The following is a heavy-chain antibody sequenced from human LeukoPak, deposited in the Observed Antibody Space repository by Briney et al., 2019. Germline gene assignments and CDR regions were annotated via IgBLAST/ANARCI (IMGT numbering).Heavy chain of an antibody. D-gene: IGHD3-22*01. Sequence: PRRSLRLSCAASGFTFSNDGMHWVRQAPGRGLEWVALISYDGSDKHYADSVKGRFTVSRDNSKNTLYLQMHSVSRDDTAVYYCVGVGSNDSSGFLDYGGQGTLVTVSS. CDR3: VGVGSNDSSGFLDY. J-gene: IGHJ4*02. CDR2: ISYDGSDK. CDR1: GFTFSNDG. V-gene: IGHV3-30*03.